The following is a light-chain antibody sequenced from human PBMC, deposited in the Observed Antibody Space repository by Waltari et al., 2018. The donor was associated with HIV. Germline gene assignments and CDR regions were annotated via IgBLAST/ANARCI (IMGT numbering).Light chain of an antibody. J-gene: IGKJ4*02. Sequence: DIQMTQSPSSLSASVGDRVTITCRASQGIGHHLGWYEQKPGKAPKRLIYAASSLEGGVPSRVSGSGAGTEFTLTLSSLQPEDFATYCCLQHNSVPVTFGGGTKVEVK. CDR1: QGIGHH. CDR2: AAS. CDR3: LQHNSVPVT. V-gene: IGKV1-17*01.